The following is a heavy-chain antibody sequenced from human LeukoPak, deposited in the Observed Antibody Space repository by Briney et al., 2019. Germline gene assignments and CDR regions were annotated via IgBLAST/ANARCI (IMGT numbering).Heavy chain of an antibody. CDR3: ARHGDHSYYFDY. D-gene: IGHD4-17*01. CDR2: INSDGSST. J-gene: IGHJ4*02. V-gene: IGHV3-74*01. Sequence: GGSLRLSCAASGFTFSSYSMNWVRQAPGKGLVWVSRINSDGSSTSYADSVKGRFTISRDNAKNTLYLQMNSLRAEDTAVYYCARHGDHSYYFDYWGQGTLVTVSS. CDR1: GFTFSSYS.